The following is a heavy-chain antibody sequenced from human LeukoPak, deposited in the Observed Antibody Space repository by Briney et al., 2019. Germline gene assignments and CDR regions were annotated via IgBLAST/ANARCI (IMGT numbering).Heavy chain of an antibody. CDR1: GGSISSGDYY. J-gene: IGHJ5*02. V-gene: IGHV4-30-4*01. CDR2: MYYSGST. CDR3: ARPYYYDSRIDP. Sequence: PSETLSLTCTVSGGSISSGDYYWSWIRQPPGKGLEWIGYMYYSGSTYYNPSLKSRVVISVDTSKNQFSRKLSSVTAADTAVYYCARPYYYDSRIDPWGQGTLVAASS. D-gene: IGHD3-22*01.